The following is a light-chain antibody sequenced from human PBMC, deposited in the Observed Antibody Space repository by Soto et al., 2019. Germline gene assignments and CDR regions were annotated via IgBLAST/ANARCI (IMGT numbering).Light chain of an antibody. CDR3: QQSYSSPPT. CDR1: QSISNY. Sequence: DIQMTQSPSSLSASVGDRVTITCRASQSISNYLNWYQHKPGKAPNLLIYAASTLQSGVPSRFSSSRSGPDFTLTITHLQPEDFASYYCQQSYSSPPTFGQGTKLEIK. CDR2: AAS. J-gene: IGKJ2*01. V-gene: IGKV1-39*01.